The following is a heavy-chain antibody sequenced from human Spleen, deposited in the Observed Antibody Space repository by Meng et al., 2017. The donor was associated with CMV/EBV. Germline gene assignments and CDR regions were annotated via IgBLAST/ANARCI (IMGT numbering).Heavy chain of an antibody. CDR1: GGSTSSYY. J-gene: IGHJ5*02. Sequence: SETLSLTCTVSGGSTSSYYWSWIRQPPGKGLEWIGYIYYSGSTNYNPSLKSRVTMSVDTSKNQFSLNLSSVTAADTAVYYCARDLGFAGNYFAPWGQGILVTVSS. V-gene: IGHV4-59*01. D-gene: IGHD1-7*01. CDR3: ARDLGFAGNYFAP. CDR2: IYYSGST.